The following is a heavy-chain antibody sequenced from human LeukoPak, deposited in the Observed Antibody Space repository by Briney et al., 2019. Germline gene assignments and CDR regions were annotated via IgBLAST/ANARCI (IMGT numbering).Heavy chain of an antibody. J-gene: IGHJ4*02. V-gene: IGHV3-21*01. CDR2: ISSSSSYI. D-gene: IGHD3-22*01. CDR1: GFTFSSYS. CDR3: AGDSDSSGYCDY. Sequence: PGGSLRLSCAASGFTFSSYSMNWVRQAPGKGLEWVSSISSSSSYIYYADSVKGRFTISRDNAKNSLYLQMNSLRAEDTAVYYCAGDSDSSGYCDYWGQGTLVTVSS.